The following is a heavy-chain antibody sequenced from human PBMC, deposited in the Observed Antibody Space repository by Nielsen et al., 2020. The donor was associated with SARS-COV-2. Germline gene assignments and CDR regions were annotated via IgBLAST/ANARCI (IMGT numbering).Heavy chain of an antibody. D-gene: IGHD5-18*01. Sequence: GESLKISCAASGFTFSSYAMSWVRQAPGQGLEWVSPISGSGGSTYYADSVKGRFTISRDNAKNSLYLQMNSLRAEDTAVYYCAREPSGSGYGSFDYWGQGTLVTVSS. CDR3: AREPSGSGYGSFDY. J-gene: IGHJ4*02. CDR2: ISGSGGST. V-gene: IGHV3-23*01. CDR1: GFTFSSYA.